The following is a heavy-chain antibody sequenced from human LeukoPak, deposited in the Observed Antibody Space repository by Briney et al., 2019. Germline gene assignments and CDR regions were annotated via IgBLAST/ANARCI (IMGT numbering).Heavy chain of an antibody. D-gene: IGHD3-22*01. Sequence: GASVKVSCKASGYTFTSYYMHWVRQAPGQGLEWMGGIIPIFGTANYAQKFQGRVTITADESTSTAYMELSSLRSEDTAVYYCATAYYYDSSGYYPNRFDYWGQGTLVTVSS. CDR1: GYTFTSYY. V-gene: IGHV1-69*13. J-gene: IGHJ4*02. CDR3: ATAYYYDSSGYYPNRFDY. CDR2: IIPIFGTA.